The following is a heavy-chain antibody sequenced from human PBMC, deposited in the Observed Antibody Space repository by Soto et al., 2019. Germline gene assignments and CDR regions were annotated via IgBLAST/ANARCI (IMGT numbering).Heavy chain of an antibody. D-gene: IGHD1-26*01. CDR3: ARGLGELPRNNWFDP. J-gene: IGHJ5*02. CDR2: VIPIFGTA. V-gene: IGHV1-69*01. Sequence: GASVKVSCKASGGTFRSYAISWVRQAPGQGLEWMGGVIPIFGTANYAQKVQGRVTITADEFTSTAYMELSSLKSEDTAVYYCARGLGELPRNNWFDPWGQGTLVTVTS. CDR1: GGTFRSYA.